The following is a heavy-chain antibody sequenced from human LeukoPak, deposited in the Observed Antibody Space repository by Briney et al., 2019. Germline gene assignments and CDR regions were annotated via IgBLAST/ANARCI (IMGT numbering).Heavy chain of an antibody. CDR2: IYYSGST. CDR1: GGSISSTSYS. V-gene: IGHV4-39*07. CDR3: ARDFWSGSNWFDP. J-gene: IGHJ5*02. D-gene: IGHD3-3*01. Sequence: KPSETLSLTCNVSGGSISSTSYSWGWIRQPPGKGLEWIGSIYYSGSTNYNPSLKSRVTISVDTSKNQFSLKMNSVTAADTAVYYCARDFWSGSNWFDPWGQGTLVTVSS.